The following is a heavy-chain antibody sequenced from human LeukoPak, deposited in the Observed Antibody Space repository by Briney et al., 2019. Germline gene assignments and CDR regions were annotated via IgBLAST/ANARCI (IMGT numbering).Heavy chain of an antibody. CDR3: ARGDTMIVQGSFHDAFDT. CDR2: IIPIFGTA. CDR1: GGTFSSYA. Sequence: SVKVSCKASGGTFSSYAISWVRQAPGQGLEWMGGIIPIFGTANYAQKFQGRVTITADESTSTAYMELSSLRSEDTAVYYCARGDTMIVQGSFHDAFDTWGQGTMVTVSS. D-gene: IGHD3-22*01. V-gene: IGHV1-69*13. J-gene: IGHJ3*02.